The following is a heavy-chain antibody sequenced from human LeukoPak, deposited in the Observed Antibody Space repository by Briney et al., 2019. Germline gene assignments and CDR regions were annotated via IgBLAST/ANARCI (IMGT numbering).Heavy chain of an antibody. CDR3: ARGGGYEAQYYYYYLDV. D-gene: IGHD5-12*01. V-gene: IGHV3-23*01. CDR1: GFTFSTYA. Sequence: PGGSLRLSCAASGFTFSTYAMSWVRQAPGKGLEWVSAISGSGGSTYYADSVKGRITISRDNSKNSLYLQMNSLRAEDTAVYYCARGGGYEAQYYYYYLDVWGKGTTVTISS. J-gene: IGHJ6*03. CDR2: ISGSGGST.